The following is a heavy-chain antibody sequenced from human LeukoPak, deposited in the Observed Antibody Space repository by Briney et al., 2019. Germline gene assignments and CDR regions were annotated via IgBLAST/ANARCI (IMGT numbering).Heavy chain of an antibody. J-gene: IGHJ4*02. CDR3: AKSAHVGTTLLDY. Sequence: GGSLRLSCAASGFTFSSYAMTWVRQAPGKGLEWFSAISGSGDGTFNADSVKGRFTIPRDNSKNTLNLQMNSLRAEDTAVYYCAKSAHVGTTLLDYWGQGTLVTVSS. D-gene: IGHD5-12*01. CDR2: ISGSGDGT. V-gene: IGHV3-23*01. CDR1: GFTFSSYA.